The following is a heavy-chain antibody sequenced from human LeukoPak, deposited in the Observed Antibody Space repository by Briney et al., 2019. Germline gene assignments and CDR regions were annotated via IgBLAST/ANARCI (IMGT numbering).Heavy chain of an antibody. V-gene: IGHV3-30*04. CDR1: GFTFSSYT. CDR2: VSVEGTGR. J-gene: IGHJ4*02. Sequence: GGSLRLSCAASGFTFSSYTMYWSRQAPGKGLEWVASVSVEGTGRYFPGSVDGRFTISRDNSKNTVYLQMNNLRGEETAVYFCATVTKVDFDYWGQGTLVTVSS. D-gene: IGHD4-11*01. CDR3: ATVTKVDFDY.